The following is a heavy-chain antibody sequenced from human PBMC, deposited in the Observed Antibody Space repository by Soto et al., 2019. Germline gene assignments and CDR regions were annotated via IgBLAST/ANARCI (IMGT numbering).Heavy chain of an antibody. CDR2: LNSTGSST. Sequence: GGSLRLSCAASGFTFSSYWMRWVRQAPGQGLEWVSRLNSTGSSTSYADSVKGRFTISRDNAKSSLYLQMNSLRAEDTAVYFCARSRSPCFYCASYFDSWGQGTLVTVSS. CDR3: ARSRSPCFYCASYFDS. V-gene: IGHV3-74*01. D-gene: IGHD3-16*01. CDR1: GFTFSSYW. J-gene: IGHJ4*02.